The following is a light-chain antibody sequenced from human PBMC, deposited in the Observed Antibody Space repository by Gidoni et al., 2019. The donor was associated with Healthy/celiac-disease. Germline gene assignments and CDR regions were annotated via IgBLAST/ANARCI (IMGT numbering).Light chain of an antibody. J-gene: IGKJ1*01. Sequence: DLQMTQSPSTLSASVGDRVTITCRASQSISSWLAWYQQKPGKAPKLLIYKASSLESGVPSRFSGSGSGTEFTRTISSLQPDDFATYYCQRYNSYWTFGQGTKVEIK. CDR2: KAS. CDR1: QSISSW. V-gene: IGKV1-5*03. CDR3: QRYNSYWT.